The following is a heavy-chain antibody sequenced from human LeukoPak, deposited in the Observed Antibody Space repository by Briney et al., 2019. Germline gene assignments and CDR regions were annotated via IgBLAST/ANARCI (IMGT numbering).Heavy chain of an antibody. Sequence: GGSLRLSCAASGFTFSSYEMNWVRQAPGKGLEWVSYISSSGSIIYYADSVKGRFTISRDNAKNSLYLQMNSLGADDTAVYYCARGGSSSSWNGAAYFDCWGQGTLVTVSS. CDR3: ARGGSSSSWNGAAYFDC. CDR2: ISSSGSII. CDR1: GFTFSSYE. V-gene: IGHV3-48*03. J-gene: IGHJ4*02. D-gene: IGHD6-13*01.